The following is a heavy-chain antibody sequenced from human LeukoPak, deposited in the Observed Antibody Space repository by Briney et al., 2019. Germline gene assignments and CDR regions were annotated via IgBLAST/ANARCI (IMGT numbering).Heavy chain of an antibody. CDR3: AKDLGDFFSGDWFDP. V-gene: IGHV3-30-3*01. D-gene: IGHD3-3*01. J-gene: IGHJ5*02. CDR1: GFTFSSYA. Sequence: GGSLRLSCAASGFTFSSYAMHWVRQAPGKGLEWVAVISFDGSNKYYADSVKSRFTISRDNSKKTLFLQMNSLRAEDTAVYYCAKDLGDFFSGDWFDPWGQGTLVTVSS. CDR2: ISFDGSNK.